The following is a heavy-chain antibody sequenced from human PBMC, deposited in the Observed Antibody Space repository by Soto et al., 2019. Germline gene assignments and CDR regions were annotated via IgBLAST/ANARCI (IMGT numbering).Heavy chain of an antibody. Sequence: QVQLQESGPGLVKPSQTLSLTCTVSGGSISSGGYYWSWIRQHPGKGLEWIGYIYYSGSTYYNPSRKSRVTLSLDTSKNQFSLKLRSVTAADTAVYYCAREGSSIWYDTSAFENWCQVTMVTVSS. CDR1: GGSISSGGYY. D-gene: IGHD6-13*01. CDR2: IYYSGST. J-gene: IGHJ3*02. CDR3: AREGSSIWYDTSAFEN. V-gene: IGHV4-31*03.